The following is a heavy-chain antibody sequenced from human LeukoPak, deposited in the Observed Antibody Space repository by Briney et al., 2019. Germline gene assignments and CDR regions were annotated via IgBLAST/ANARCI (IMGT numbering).Heavy chain of an antibody. CDR2: IYSDGTT. Sequence: GESLRLSCVVSGFNIDTAFMTWVRQAPGKGLEWVSHIYSDGTTYYEDSVMCRFTISRDLSTNTIYLQMDTLRADDTAVCYCARDAGYDSGWTRFDFWGQGTLVTVSS. CDR3: ARDAGYDSGWTRFDF. CDR1: GFNIDTAF. D-gene: IGHD5-12*01. V-gene: IGHV3-53*01. J-gene: IGHJ4*02.